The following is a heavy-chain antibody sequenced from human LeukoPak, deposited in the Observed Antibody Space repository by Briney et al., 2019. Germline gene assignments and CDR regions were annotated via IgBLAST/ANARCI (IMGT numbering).Heavy chain of an antibody. CDR2: MNPSSGHT. CDR3: ARPRSRYQLLRDTFDI. J-gene: IGHJ3*02. D-gene: IGHD2-2*01. Sequence: ASVKVSCKACGYTFTSYDINWVRQATGQGLEWMGWMNPSSGHTGYAQKFQGTVTITRNTSISTAYMELSSLRSEDTAVYYCARPRSRYQLLRDTFDIRGQGTMVTVSS. CDR1: GYTFTSYD. V-gene: IGHV1-8*03.